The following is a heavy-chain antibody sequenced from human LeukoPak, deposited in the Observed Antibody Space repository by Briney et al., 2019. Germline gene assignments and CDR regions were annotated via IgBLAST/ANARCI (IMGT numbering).Heavy chain of an antibody. CDR2: ISAYNENT. D-gene: IGHD6-13*01. CDR3: ARAQQLVHWFDP. CDR1: GYTFTNYD. Sequence: ASVTVSCKASGYTFTNYDISWVRQAPGQGLEWMGWISAYNENTNYTQTVQGRVTITTDRSTSSTYMELRSLRPDDTAVHYCARAQQLVHWFDPWGQGTLVTVSS. V-gene: IGHV1-18*01. J-gene: IGHJ5*02.